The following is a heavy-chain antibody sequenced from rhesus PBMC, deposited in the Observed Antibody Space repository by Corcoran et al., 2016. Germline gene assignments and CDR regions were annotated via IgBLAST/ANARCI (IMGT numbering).Heavy chain of an antibody. CDR3: TRDTYSGWVGLDS. D-gene: IGHD6-31*01. CDR1: GFTFSDYY. V-gene: IGHV3-136*01. Sequence: EVQLVESGGGLVQPGGSLRLSCAASGFTFSDYYMTWVRQAPGKGLEWVSSISSTSSYIYYADSGKGRFTISRDNAKNSLSLQMNSLKTEDTAVYYCTRDTYSGWVGLDSWGQGVVVTVSS. J-gene: IGHJ6*01. CDR2: ISSTSSYI.